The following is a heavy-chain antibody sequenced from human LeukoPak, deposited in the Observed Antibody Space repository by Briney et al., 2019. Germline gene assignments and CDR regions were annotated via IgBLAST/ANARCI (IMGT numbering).Heavy chain of an antibody. Sequence: APVKVSCKASEYTFTGYYMHWVRLAPGQGLEWMGWINPNNGGTKYAQKFQGRVTMTSDTSVSTAYMQLNSLTSDDTAVYYCASPDYYGSGSYKFDPWGQGTLVTVSS. CDR1: EYTFTGYY. V-gene: IGHV1-2*02. CDR2: INPNNGGT. CDR3: ASPDYYGSGSYKFDP. D-gene: IGHD3-10*01. J-gene: IGHJ5*02.